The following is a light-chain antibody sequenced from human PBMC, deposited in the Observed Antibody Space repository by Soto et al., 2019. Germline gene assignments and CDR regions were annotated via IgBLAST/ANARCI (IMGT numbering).Light chain of an antibody. CDR1: SSDVGGYNF. CDR3: SSYTSSSTHV. Sequence: QSALTQPASVSGTPGQSITIACTGTSSDVGGYNFVSWYQQHPGKAPTLMIYDVTIRPSGASSRFSGSKSGNTASLPVSGRQAEDEADYYYSSYTSSSTHVFGTGTKVTVL. V-gene: IGLV2-14*01. CDR2: DVT. J-gene: IGLJ1*01.